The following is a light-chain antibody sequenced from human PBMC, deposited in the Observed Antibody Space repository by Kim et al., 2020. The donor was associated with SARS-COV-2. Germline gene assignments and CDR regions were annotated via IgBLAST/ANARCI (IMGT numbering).Light chain of an antibody. CDR1: ESISTY. Sequence: SASVGDRVTIPCRESESISTYLNWYQQKPGKAPKLLIYAASSLQSGVPSRFTGSGSGTDFTLTVSSLQPEDFAIYYCQQSYSLPRTFAQGTKVVI. CDR2: AAS. V-gene: IGKV1-39*01. J-gene: IGKJ2*01. CDR3: QQSYSLPRT.